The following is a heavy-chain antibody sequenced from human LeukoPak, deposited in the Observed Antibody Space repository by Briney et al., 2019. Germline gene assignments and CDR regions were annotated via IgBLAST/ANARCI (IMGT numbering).Heavy chain of an antibody. D-gene: IGHD2-2*02. V-gene: IGHV5-51*01. Sequence: GAALEISWKAAGSIFVDYWIGWGRPLPGRGPELRGLIFPHDSDTNYSPSFQGQVTISVDKSISTAYVQWSSLKALDTAMYYCARYGLRGCTSTNCYTSYYYYGMDVWGQGTTVSVSS. CDR1: GSIFVDYW. CDR2: IFPHDSDT. J-gene: IGHJ6*02. CDR3: ARYGLRGCTSTNCYTSYYYYGMDV.